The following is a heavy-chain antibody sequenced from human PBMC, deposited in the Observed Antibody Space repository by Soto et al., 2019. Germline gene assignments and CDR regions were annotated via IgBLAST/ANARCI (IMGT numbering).Heavy chain of an antibody. D-gene: IGHD2-2*01. V-gene: IGHV1-69*01. J-gene: IGHJ6*02. CDR1: GGTFSSYA. Sequence: QVQLVQSGAEVKKPGSSVKVSCKASGGTFSSYAISWVRQAPGQGLEWMGGIIPIFGTANYAQKFQGRVTITADESTSTAYMELSSLRSEDTAVYYCARVGTQYQLLTPLYYYYGMDVWGQGTTVTVSS. CDR3: ARVGTQYQLLTPLYYYYGMDV. CDR2: IIPIFGTA.